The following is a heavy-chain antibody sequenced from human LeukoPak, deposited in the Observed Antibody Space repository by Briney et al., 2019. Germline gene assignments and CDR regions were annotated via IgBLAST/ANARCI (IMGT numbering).Heavy chain of an antibody. CDR1: GFSFSNYW. Sequence: PGGSLRLSCVASGFSFSNYWMSWVRQAPGKGAEWVASIKQGGSEKFYVDSAKGRFTISKDNAKNSLYLQMNSLRAEDTAVYYCAREDHSKYEYWGQGTLVTVSS. J-gene: IGHJ4*02. V-gene: IGHV3-7*01. CDR2: IKQGGSEK. CDR3: AREDHSKYEY. D-gene: IGHD4-11*01.